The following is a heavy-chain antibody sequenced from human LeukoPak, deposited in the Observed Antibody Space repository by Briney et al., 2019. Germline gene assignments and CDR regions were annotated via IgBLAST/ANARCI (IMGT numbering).Heavy chain of an antibody. CDR3: PRLSPLEWLSEQYYFYY. Sequence: PGGSLRLSCAASGFTFHNNWMSWVRQAPGKGLEWVANINQDGNEKNYVDSVKGRFTISRNNAKNSLSLQMNSLRAEDAAVYYCPRLSPLEWLSEQYYFYYWGQGTLVTVSS. D-gene: IGHD3-3*01. V-gene: IGHV3-7*03. CDR2: INQDGNEK. J-gene: IGHJ4*02. CDR1: GFTFHNNW.